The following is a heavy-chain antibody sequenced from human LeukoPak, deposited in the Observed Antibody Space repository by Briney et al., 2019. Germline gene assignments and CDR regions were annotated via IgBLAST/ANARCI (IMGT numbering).Heavy chain of an antibody. Sequence: GGSLRLSCAASGFTFSSYAMHWVRQAPGKGLEWVAVISYDGSNKYYADSVKGRFTISRDNSKNTLYLQMNSLTAEDTAVYYCARDAGTHSAFDYWGQGVLVTVSS. CDR3: ARDAGTHSAFDY. J-gene: IGHJ4*02. V-gene: IGHV3-30-3*01. D-gene: IGHD1-26*01. CDR1: GFTFSSYA. CDR2: ISYDGSNK.